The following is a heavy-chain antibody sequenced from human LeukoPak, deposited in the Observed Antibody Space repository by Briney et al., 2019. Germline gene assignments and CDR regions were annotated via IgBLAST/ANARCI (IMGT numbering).Heavy chain of an antibody. CDR3: ARENIVVVTAIRDAFDI. CDR2: ISSGSSTI. D-gene: IGHD2-21*02. Sequence: GGSLRLSCAASGFTFSSYSMNWVRQAPGKGLEWVSYISSGSSTIYYADSVKGRFTISRDNAKNSLCLQMNSLRDEDTAVYYCARENIVVVTAIRDAFDIWGQGAMVTVSS. CDR1: GFTFSSYS. J-gene: IGHJ3*02. V-gene: IGHV3-48*02.